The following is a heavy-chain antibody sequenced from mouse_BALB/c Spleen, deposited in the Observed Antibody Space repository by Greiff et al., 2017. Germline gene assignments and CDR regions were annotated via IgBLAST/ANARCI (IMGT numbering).Heavy chain of an antibody. J-gene: IGHJ2*01. Sequence: LQQPGSELVRPGASVKLSCKASGYTFTSYWMHWVKQRPGQGLEWIGNIYPGSGSTNYDEKFKSKGTLTVDTSSSTAYMHLSSLTSEDSAVYYCTRGGYGNYDYFDYWGQGTTLTVSS. V-gene: IGHV1S22*01. CDR2: IYPGSGST. D-gene: IGHD2-1*01. CDR3: TRGGYGNYDYFDY. CDR1: GYTFTSYW.